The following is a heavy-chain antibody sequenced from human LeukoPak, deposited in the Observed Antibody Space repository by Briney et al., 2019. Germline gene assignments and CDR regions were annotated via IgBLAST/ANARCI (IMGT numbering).Heavy chain of an antibody. CDR2: ISRSGGST. Sequence: PGGSLRLSCVGFGFTFSNYNLNWVRQAPGKGLEWVSSISRSGGSTYYAESVKGRLTISRDNAESSVYLQVNSLRVEDTAVYYCAKVLTGGYDPAFDYWGQGTLVTVSS. CDR3: AKVLTGGYDPAFDY. V-gene: IGHV3-21*01. CDR1: GFTFSNYN. J-gene: IGHJ4*02. D-gene: IGHD5-12*01.